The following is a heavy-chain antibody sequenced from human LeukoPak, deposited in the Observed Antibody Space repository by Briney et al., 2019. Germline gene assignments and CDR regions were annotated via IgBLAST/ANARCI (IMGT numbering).Heavy chain of an antibody. D-gene: IGHD2-8*02. CDR1: GFTFSTYG. CDR2: ISYDGTRK. CDR3: ARDTSGLLGFDY. V-gene: IGHV3-30*05. J-gene: IGHJ4*02. Sequence: PGRSLRLSCAASGFTFSTYGMHWVRQTPGKGLEWVALISYDGTRKYYIDSVEGRFTVSRDNSGNTLYLQMNTPTADDTAVYYCARDTSGLLGFDYWGQGTLVIVSS.